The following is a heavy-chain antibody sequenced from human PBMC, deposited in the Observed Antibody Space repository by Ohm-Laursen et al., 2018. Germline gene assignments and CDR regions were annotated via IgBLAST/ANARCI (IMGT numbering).Heavy chain of an antibody. D-gene: IGHD4-17*01. CDR2: IYSGGST. V-gene: IGHV3-53*01. CDR3: AREVGDYGFDY. CDR1: GFTVSINY. Sequence: SLRLSCTAPGFTVSINYMSWVRQAPGKGLEWVSVIYSGGSTYYADSVKGRFTTSRDNSKNTVYLQMNSLRAEDTAVYYCAREVGDYGFDYWGQGTLVTVSS. J-gene: IGHJ4*02.